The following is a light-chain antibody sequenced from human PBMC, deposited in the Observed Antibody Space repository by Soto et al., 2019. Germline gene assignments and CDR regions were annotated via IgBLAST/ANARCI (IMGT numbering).Light chain of an antibody. J-gene: IGKJ1*01. Sequence: EIVMTQSPATLSVSLGERATLSCRSSQSVSDRVVWYQQKSGQAPSLLIYAASTRAAGVPARFSGSGSGTEFTLTISSLQSEDFAVYFCQQYADWPKTFGQGTKVDIK. CDR2: AAS. CDR1: QSVSDR. V-gene: IGKV3-15*01. CDR3: QQYADWPKT.